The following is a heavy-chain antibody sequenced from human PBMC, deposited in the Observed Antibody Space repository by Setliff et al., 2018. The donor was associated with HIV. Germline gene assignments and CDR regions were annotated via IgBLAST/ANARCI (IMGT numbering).Heavy chain of an antibody. J-gene: IGHJ5*02. CDR2: IIPILGIA. CDR3: ARATPYSSSWYNWFDP. V-gene: IGHV1-69*10. D-gene: IGHD6-13*01. Sequence: ASVKVFCKPSGYTFTTYGLSWVRQAPGQGLEWMGGIIPILGIANYAQKFQGRVTITADKSTSTAYMELSRLRSEDTAVYYCARATPYSSSWYNWFDPWGQGTLVTVSS. CDR1: GYTFTTYG.